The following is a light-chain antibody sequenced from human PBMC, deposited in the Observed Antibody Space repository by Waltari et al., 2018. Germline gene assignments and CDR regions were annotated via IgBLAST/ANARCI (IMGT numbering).Light chain of an antibody. V-gene: IGLV2-14*03. CDR3: SSYISSDTLEL. Sequence: HSALTQPASVSGSPGQSITISCTGTSSDVGGYNYVSWYQQHPGKAPKLMIFDVSYRPSGISNRFSGSKSGNTASLTISGLQAEDEADYYCSSYISSDTLELFGGGTSLTFL. CDR1: SSDVGGYNY. CDR2: DVS. J-gene: IGLJ2*01.